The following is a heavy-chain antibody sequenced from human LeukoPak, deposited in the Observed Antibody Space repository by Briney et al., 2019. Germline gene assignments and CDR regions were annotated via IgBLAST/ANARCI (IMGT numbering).Heavy chain of an antibody. V-gene: IGHV3-23*01. CDR3: AKDFSTVDYYYYGMDV. D-gene: IGHD2/OR15-2a*01. Sequence: GGSLRLSCAASGFTFSTYAMNWVRQAPGKGLEWVSTIGISGSSTYYADSVRGRFTISSDNSKNTLYLQVSSLTAEDTAVYYCAKDFSTVDYYYYGMDVWGQGTTVTVSS. J-gene: IGHJ6*02. CDR1: GFTFSTYA. CDR2: IGISGSST.